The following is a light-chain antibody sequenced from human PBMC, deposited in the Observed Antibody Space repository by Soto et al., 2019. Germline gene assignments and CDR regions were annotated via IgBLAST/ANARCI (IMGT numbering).Light chain of an antibody. CDR2: AAS. V-gene: IGKV1-39*01. Sequence: DIQMTQSPASLSASVGDRVTITCRASQSISNYFNWYQQKPGKAPKLLIYAASSLQSGVPPRFSGRGSGTDFTLAISSLQPEDFATYYCQQSYSTPYTFGQGTK. CDR3: QQSYSTPYT. CDR1: QSISNY. J-gene: IGKJ2*01.